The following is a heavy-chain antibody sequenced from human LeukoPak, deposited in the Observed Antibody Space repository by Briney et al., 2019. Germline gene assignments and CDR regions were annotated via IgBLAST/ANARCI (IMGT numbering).Heavy chain of an antibody. D-gene: IGHD1-20*01. Sequence: KTSETLSLTCTVSGGSISSSSYYWGWIRQPPGKGLEWIGSIYYSGSTYYNPSLKSRVTISADTSKNQFSLKLSSVTAADTAVYYCASESMITSRYFDYWGQGTLVTVSS. CDR2: IYYSGST. J-gene: IGHJ4*02. CDR3: ASESMITSRYFDY. CDR1: GGSISSSSYY. V-gene: IGHV4-39*01.